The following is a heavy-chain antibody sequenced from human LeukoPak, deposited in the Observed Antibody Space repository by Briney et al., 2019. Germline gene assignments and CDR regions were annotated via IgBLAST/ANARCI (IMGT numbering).Heavy chain of an antibody. CDR2: VNHSGRT. CDR3: ARGLFSITIFGVVIKSEGFDY. V-gene: IGHV4-34*01. D-gene: IGHD3-3*01. Sequence: PSETLSLTCAVYGGSFSGYFWSWIRQPPGKGLEWIGEVNHSGRTDYNPSLKSRVTISVDTSKNQFSLKLSSVTAADTAVYYCARGLFSITIFGVVIKSEGFDYWGQGTLVTVSS. J-gene: IGHJ4*02. CDR1: GGSFSGYF.